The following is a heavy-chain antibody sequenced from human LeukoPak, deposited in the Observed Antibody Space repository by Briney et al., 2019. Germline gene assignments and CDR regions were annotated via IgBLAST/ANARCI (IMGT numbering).Heavy chain of an antibody. CDR3: ARDLGYSSTDY. Sequence: PSETLSLTCTVSGGSISSYYWSWIRQPPGKGLEWIGYIYYNGSTNYNPSLKSRVTISVDTSKNQFSLKLSSVTAADTAVYYCARDLGYSSTDYWGQGTLVTVSS. CDR2: IYYNGST. V-gene: IGHV4-59*01. D-gene: IGHD6-13*01. CDR1: GGSISSYY. J-gene: IGHJ4*02.